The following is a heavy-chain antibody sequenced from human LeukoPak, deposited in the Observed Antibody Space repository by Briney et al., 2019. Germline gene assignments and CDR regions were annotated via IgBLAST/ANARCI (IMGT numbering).Heavy chain of an antibody. CDR2: ISSSSSYI. Sequence: TGGSLRPSCAASGFTFSSYSMNWVRQAPGKGLEWVSSISSSSSYIYYADSVKGRFTISRDNAKNSLYLQMNSLRAEDTAVYYCARDTGGGYSCYDCWGQGTLVTVSS. CDR3: ARDTGGGYSCYDC. CDR1: GFTFSSYS. J-gene: IGHJ4*02. D-gene: IGHD5-18*01. V-gene: IGHV3-21*01.